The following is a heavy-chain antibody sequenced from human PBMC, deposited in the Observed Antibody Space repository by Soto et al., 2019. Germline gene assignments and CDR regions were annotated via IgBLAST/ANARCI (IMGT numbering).Heavy chain of an antibody. CDR3: ARDSPPTNY. CDR1: GYTFTSYA. CDR2: INAGNGNT. Sequence: QVQLVQSGAEVKKPGASVKVSCKASGYTFTSYAMHWVRQAPGQSLEWMGWINAGNGNTKYSQKFQGRLTITRDKYESTAYMQPSSLRSEDTAVYYCARDSPPTNYCGQGTLVTVSS. V-gene: IGHV1-3*01. J-gene: IGHJ4*02.